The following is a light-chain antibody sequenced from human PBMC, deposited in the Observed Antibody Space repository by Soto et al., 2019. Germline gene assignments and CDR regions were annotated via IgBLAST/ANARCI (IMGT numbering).Light chain of an antibody. CDR3: CSYAGRYTFYV. V-gene: IGLV2-11*01. J-gene: IGLJ1*01. CDR2: DVS. Sequence: QSALTQPRSVSGSPGQSVTISCTGTSSDVGGYNYVSWYQQHPGKAPKLLIYDVSKRPSGVPDRFSGSKSGNTASLTISGLHAEDEADYYCCSYAGRYTFYVFGTGTKLTVL. CDR1: SSDVGGYNY.